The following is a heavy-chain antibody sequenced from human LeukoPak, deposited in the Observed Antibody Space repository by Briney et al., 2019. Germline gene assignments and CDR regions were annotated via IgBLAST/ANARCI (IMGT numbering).Heavy chain of an antibody. D-gene: IGHD2-21*02. J-gene: IGHJ2*01. V-gene: IGHV3-7*05. CDR1: GFTFSSYW. Sequence: GGSLRLSCAASGFTFSSYWMSWVRPAPGKGLEWGANIKQDGSEKFYVDSVKGRFTISRDNAKNSLYLQMNSLRAEDTAVYYCAREGIVVVTDPYWYFDLWGRGTLVTVSS. CDR2: IKQDGSEK. CDR3: AREGIVVVTDPYWYFDL.